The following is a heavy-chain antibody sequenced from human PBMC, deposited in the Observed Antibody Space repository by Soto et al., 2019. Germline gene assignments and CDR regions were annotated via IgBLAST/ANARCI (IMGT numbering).Heavy chain of an antibody. CDR2: ISYDGSNK. J-gene: IGHJ4*02. D-gene: IGHD2-15*01. Sequence: PGGSLRLSCAASGFTFSSYARHWVRQAPGKGLEWVAVISYDGSNKYYADSVKGRFSISRDNSKNTLYLQMNSLRAEDTAIYYCAKANPRSRGPHDYWGQGSLVTVSS. CDR3: AKANPRSRGPHDY. V-gene: IGHV3-30-3*01. CDR1: GFTFSSYA.